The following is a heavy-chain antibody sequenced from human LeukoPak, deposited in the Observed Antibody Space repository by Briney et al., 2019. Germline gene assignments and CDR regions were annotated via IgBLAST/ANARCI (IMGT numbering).Heavy chain of an antibody. D-gene: IGHD3-16*01. CDR2: INHNGNVN. CDR1: GFTFSSYG. J-gene: IGHJ6*02. CDR3: ARGGGLDV. Sequence: GGSLRLSCAASGFTFSSYGMHWVRQAPGKGLEWVASINHNGNVNYYVDSVKGRFAISRDNAKNSLYLQMSNLRAEDTAVYFCARGGGLDVWGQGATVTVSS. V-gene: IGHV3-7*03.